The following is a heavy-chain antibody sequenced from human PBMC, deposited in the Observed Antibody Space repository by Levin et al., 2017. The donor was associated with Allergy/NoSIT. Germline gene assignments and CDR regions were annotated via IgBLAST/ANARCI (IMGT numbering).Heavy chain of an antibody. D-gene: IGHD3-9*01. Sequence: GESLKISCRASGYTFTNSAINWVRQAPGQGLEYMGWINTNTGNPTYAQGFTGRSVFSLDTSVNTAYLQISSLKPEDTAVYYFARPLPPYASLAGYYSDGLAYWGQGTQVTVSS. CDR3: ARPLPPYASLAGYYSDGLAY. CDR2: INTNTGNP. J-gene: IGHJ4*02. CDR1: GYTFTNSA. V-gene: IGHV7-4-1*02.